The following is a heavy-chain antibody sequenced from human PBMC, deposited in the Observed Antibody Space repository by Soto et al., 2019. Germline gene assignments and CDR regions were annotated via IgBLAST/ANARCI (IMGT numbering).Heavy chain of an antibody. CDR1: GYSVSSNSAA. J-gene: IGHJ6*02. D-gene: IGHD2-21*02. CDR3: TKQKGDNRTYNGLDV. CDR2: AYYRSQWFY. V-gene: IGHV6-1*01. Sequence: QVQLQQSGLGLVKPSQTLSLTCAISGYSVSSNSAALNCIRQSPSRGLEWLGRAYYRSQWFYDSAVSVKSRITVIPDTSNNQFSLQLSSVTPEDTAVYYCTKQKGDNRTYNGLDVWGQGTTVTVSS.